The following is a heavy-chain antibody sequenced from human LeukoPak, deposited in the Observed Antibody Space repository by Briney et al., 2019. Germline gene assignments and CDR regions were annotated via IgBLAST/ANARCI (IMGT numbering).Heavy chain of an antibody. CDR2: VNRDGSET. CDR1: GFALSSHW. CDR3: ARNNGMDV. J-gene: IGHJ6*02. Sequence: QAGGSLRLSCAASGFALSSHWMTWVRQVPGRGPEWVANVNRDGSETYYLDSEKGRFTISKDNAKNSLYLQMNSLRAEDTALYHCARNNGMDVWGQGTTVIVSS. V-gene: IGHV3-7*03.